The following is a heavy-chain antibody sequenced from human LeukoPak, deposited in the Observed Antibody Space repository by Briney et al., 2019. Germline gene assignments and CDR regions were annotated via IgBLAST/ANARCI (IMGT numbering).Heavy chain of an antibody. Sequence: PGGSLRLSCAASGFTFSSYAMHWVRQAPGKGLEWVAVISYDGSNKYYADSVKGRFTISRDNSKNTLYLQMNSLRAEDTAVYYCARERLRYFDWLLSIFDYWGQGTLVTVSS. CDR2: ISYDGSNK. V-gene: IGHV3-30-3*01. J-gene: IGHJ4*02. CDR1: GFTFSSYA. CDR3: ARERLRYFDWLLSIFDY. D-gene: IGHD3-9*01.